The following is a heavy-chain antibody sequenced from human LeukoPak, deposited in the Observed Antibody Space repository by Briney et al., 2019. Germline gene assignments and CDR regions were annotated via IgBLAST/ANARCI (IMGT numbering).Heavy chain of an antibody. D-gene: IGHD6-6*01. CDR3: ARDRIAARPSGGEGWFDP. Sequence: EASVKVSCKASGYTFTGYYMHWVRQAPGQGLEWMGWINPSSGGTNYAQKFQGRVTMTRDTSISTAYMELSRLRSDDTTVYYCARDRIAARPSGGEGWFDPWGQGTLVTVSS. V-gene: IGHV1-2*02. J-gene: IGHJ5*02. CDR1: GYTFTGYY. CDR2: INPSSGGT.